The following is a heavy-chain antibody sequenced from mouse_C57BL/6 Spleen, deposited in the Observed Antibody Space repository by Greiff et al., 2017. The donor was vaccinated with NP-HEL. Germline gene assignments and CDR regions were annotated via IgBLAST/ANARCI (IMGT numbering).Heavy chain of an antibody. D-gene: IGHD1-1*01. CDR2: IDPSDSYT. V-gene: IGHV1-50*01. CDR3: ARSGTTVVEGAMDY. J-gene: IGHJ4*01. Sequence: QVQLKQSGAELVKPGASVKLSCKASGYTFTSYWMQWVKQRPGQGLEWIGEIDPSDSYTNYNQKFKGKATLTVDTSSSTAYMQLSSLTSEDSAVYYCARSGTTVVEGAMDYWGQGTSVTVSS. CDR1: GYTFTSYW.